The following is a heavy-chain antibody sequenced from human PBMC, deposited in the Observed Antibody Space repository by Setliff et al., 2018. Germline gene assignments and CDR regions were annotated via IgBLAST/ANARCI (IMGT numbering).Heavy chain of an antibody. CDR3: ARVQWEIAVKFHYNRMDV. V-gene: IGHV1-69*13. J-gene: IGHJ6*02. D-gene: IGHD1-26*01. CDR2: IIPMFRTP. CDR1: GGTFSNFA. Sequence: ASVKVSCKASGGTFSNFAISWVRQAPGQGFEWLGGIIPMFRTPEYAQKFQGRVTISADESRTAVYMELSSLRFDDTAVYYCARVQWEIAVKFHYNRMDVWGEGTQVTV.